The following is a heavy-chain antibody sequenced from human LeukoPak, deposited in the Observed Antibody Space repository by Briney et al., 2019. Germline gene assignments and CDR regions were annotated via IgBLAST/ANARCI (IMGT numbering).Heavy chain of an antibody. CDR3: ARGRYSAGDNWFDP. V-gene: IGHV4-4*02. D-gene: IGHD3-9*01. Sequence: SETLSLTCGVSGVSITNTNYWTWVRQPPGKGLEWIGEVNLQGSTNYNPSLMGRVAISVDTSENHISLQLTSVTAADTAVYYCARGRYSAGDNWFDPWGQGTLVTVSS. CDR1: GVSITNTNY. CDR2: VNLQGST. J-gene: IGHJ5*02.